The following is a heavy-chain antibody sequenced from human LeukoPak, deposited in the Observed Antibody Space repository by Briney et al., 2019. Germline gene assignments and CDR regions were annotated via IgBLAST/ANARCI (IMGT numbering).Heavy chain of an antibody. J-gene: IGHJ4*02. V-gene: IGHV6-1*01. Sequence: SQILSLTCAISGDSVSSNTAAWNWIRQSPSRGLEWLGRTYYRSKWYNDYAVSVKSRITINPDTSKNQFSLQLNSVTPEDTAVYYCSRSGGSTVAAPDYWGQGTLVTVSS. CDR3: SRSGGSTVAAPDY. CDR1: GDSVSSNTAA. CDR2: TYYRSKWYN. D-gene: IGHD6-19*01.